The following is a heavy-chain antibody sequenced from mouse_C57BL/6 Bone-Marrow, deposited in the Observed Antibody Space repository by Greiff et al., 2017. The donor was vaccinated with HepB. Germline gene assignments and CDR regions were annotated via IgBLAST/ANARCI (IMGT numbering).Heavy chain of an antibody. CDR3: ARFPYDGYYPYYAMDY. V-gene: IGHV1-53*01. J-gene: IGHJ4*01. Sequence: QVQLQQPGTELVKPGASVKLSCKASGYTFTSYWMHWVKQRPGQGLEWIGNINPSNGGTNYNEKFKSKATLTVDKSSSTAYMQLSSLTSEDSAVYYCARFPYDGYYPYYAMDYWGQGTSVTVSS. D-gene: IGHD2-3*01. CDR2: INPSNGGT. CDR1: GYTFTSYW.